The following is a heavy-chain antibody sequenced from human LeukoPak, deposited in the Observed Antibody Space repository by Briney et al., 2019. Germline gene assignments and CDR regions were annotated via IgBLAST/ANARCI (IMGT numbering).Heavy chain of an antibody. CDR1: GFTFDDYT. CDR2: ISWDGGST. CDR3: AKSGSGYYGGAFDI. J-gene: IGHJ3*02. D-gene: IGHD3-22*01. V-gene: IGHV3-43*01. Sequence: GGSLRLSCAASGFTFDDYTMHWVRQAPGKGLEWVSLISWDGGSTYYADSVKGRFTISRDNSKNSLYLQMNSLRTEDTALYYCAKSGSGYYGGAFDIWGQGTMVTVSS.